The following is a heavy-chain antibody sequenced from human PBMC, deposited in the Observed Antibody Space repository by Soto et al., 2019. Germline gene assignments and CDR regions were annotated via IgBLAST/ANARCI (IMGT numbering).Heavy chain of an antibody. CDR3: ASRSVPGYSYGEGFDY. Sequence: EVQLVESGGGLVQPGGSLRLSCAAFGFKISSSSMNWVRQAPGRGLEWVAYISDSGSNTLYADSVKGRFTVSRDTAKNSLYLQMNSLRGEDTAVYYCASRSVPGYSYGEGFDYWGQGTLVTVSS. J-gene: IGHJ4*02. D-gene: IGHD5-18*01. CDR1: GFKISSSS. CDR2: ISDSGSNT. V-gene: IGHV3-48*01.